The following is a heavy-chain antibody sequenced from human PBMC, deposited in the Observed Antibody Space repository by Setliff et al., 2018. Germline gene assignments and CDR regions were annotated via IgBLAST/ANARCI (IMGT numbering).Heavy chain of an antibody. D-gene: IGHD3-10*01. CDR2: IYHSGST. Sequence: ETLSLTCAVSGYSISSGYYWGWIRQPPGKGLEWIGSIYHSGSTYYNPSLKSRVTISVDTSKNQFSLKLSSVTAADTAVYYCARMVRGVIGAFDIWGQGTMVTVSS. CDR3: ARMVRGVIGAFDI. CDR1: GYSISSGYY. J-gene: IGHJ3*02. V-gene: IGHV4-38-2*01.